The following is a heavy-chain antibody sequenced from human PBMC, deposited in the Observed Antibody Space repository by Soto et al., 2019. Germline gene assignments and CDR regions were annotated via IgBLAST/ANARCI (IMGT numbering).Heavy chain of an antibody. CDR3: GKGRSGDVGIFY. V-gene: IGHV1-2*02. Sequence: QVQLVQSGAEVKKSGASVKVSCKASGYSFTAYYIHWVRQAPGRGFEWMGEISPNSGGTKFAQKFQGRVTMTRDTSITTVYMDLSNLSPDDTAVYYCGKGRSGDVGIFYWGQGTLVTVYS. CDR1: GYSFTAYY. D-gene: IGHD3-3*02. CDR2: ISPNSGGT. J-gene: IGHJ4*02.